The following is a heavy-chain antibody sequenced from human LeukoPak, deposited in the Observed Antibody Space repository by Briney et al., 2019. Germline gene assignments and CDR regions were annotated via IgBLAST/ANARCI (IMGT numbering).Heavy chain of an antibody. J-gene: IGHJ4*02. Sequence: GGSLRLSCAASGFTFSSFALHWVRQAPGKGQQWVAVISYDGNNKYYADSVKGRFTISRDNSKNTLYLQMNSLRAEYTAVYYCAKDFDAGSYFPALFDYWGQGTLVTVSS. D-gene: IGHD3-10*01. CDR1: GFTFSSFA. CDR3: AKDFDAGSYFPALFDY. V-gene: IGHV3-30*01. CDR2: ISYDGNNK.